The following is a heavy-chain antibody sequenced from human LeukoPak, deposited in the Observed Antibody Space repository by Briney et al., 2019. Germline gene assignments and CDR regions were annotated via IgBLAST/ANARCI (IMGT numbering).Heavy chain of an antibody. CDR3: AREGNTAYYFDY. CDR1: GYTFTSYG. J-gene: IGHJ4*02. D-gene: IGHD5-18*01. Sequence: ASVKVSCKASGYTFTSYGISWVRQAPGQGLEWMGIINPSGGSTSYAQKFQGRVTMTRDTSTSTVYMELSSLRSEDTAVYYCAREGNTAYYFDYWGQGTLVTVSS. V-gene: IGHV1-46*01. CDR2: INPSGGST.